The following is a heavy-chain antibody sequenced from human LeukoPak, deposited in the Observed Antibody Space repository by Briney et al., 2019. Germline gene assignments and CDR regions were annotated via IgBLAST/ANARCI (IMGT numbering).Heavy chain of an antibody. CDR1: GFTFSSYS. CDR2: ISSSSSYI. Sequence: GGSLRLSCAASGFTFSSYSMNWVRQAPGKGLEWVSSISSSSSYIYYADSVKGRFTISRDNAKNSLYLQMNSLRAEDTAVYYCAKRAVAGIIDAFDIWGQGTMVTVSS. D-gene: IGHD6-19*01. CDR3: AKRAVAGIIDAFDI. J-gene: IGHJ3*02. V-gene: IGHV3-21*01.